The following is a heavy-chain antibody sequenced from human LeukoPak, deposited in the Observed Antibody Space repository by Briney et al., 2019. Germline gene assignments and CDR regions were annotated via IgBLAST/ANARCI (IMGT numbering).Heavy chain of an antibody. D-gene: IGHD1-26*01. CDR2: INPNAGDT. V-gene: IGHV1-46*01. J-gene: IGHJ4*02. CDR1: GYTFTTYY. CDR3: ARGEGYRVGAWWYFDY. Sequence: ASVKVSCKASGYTFTTYYLHWVRPAPGQGLEWMGIINPNAGDTGYARKFLGRVTMTRDTSTSTVYMELSSLRSEDTAVYYCARGEGYRVGAWWYFDYWGQGTLVTVSS.